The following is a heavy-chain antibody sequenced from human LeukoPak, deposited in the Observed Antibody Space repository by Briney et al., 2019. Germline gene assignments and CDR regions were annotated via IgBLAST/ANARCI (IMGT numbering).Heavy chain of an antibody. V-gene: IGHV3-74*03. J-gene: IGHJ4*02. CDR1: GFTFSNYW. CDR2: IDNAGSIT. D-gene: IGHD2-15*01. Sequence: GGSLRLSCAASGFTFSNYWIHWVRQAPGKGLVWVSRIDNAGSITTYADSVKGRFTISRDNAENSLYLQMNSLRAEDTAVYYCARVVLGYCSGGSCYGRTLHFDYWGQGTLVTVSS. CDR3: ARVVLGYCSGGSCYGRTLHFDY.